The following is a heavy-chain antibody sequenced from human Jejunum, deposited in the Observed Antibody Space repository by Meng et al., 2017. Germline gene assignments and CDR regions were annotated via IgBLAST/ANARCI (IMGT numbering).Heavy chain of an antibody. Sequence: QVQLMQAGAEVKTPGASVKVSCKASGYSFSDYYMHWVRQAPGQGLHWMGQINPHNGDTHYAQKFQGRVTMTRDKSISTVYMELRRLTSDDTAVYFCARERGDSNSWNYWGQGTLVTVSS. CDR1: GYSFSDYY. CDR2: INPHNGDT. J-gene: IGHJ4*02. D-gene: IGHD6-13*01. CDR3: ARERGDSNSWNY. V-gene: IGHV1-2*06.